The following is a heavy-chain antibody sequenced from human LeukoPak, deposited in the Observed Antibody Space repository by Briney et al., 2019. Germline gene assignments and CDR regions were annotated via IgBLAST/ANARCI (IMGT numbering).Heavy chain of an antibody. CDR2: IFYSGST. Sequence: SETLSLTCTVSGDSIASSTYYWGWIRQPPGEGPEWIGSIFYSGSTFYKPSLESRLTMSVKMSKNQLYLRMSCVSAEDTAVYYCARVGCSGGSCYYLDLWGRGILVIVSS. CDR1: GDSIASSTYY. V-gene: IGHV4-39*01. D-gene: IGHD2-15*01. J-gene: IGHJ4*02. CDR3: ARVGCSGGSCYYLDL.